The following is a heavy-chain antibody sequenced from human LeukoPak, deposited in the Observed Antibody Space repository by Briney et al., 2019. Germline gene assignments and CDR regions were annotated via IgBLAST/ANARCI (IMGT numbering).Heavy chain of an antibody. J-gene: IGHJ4*02. CDR1: GGSFSGYY. Sequence: SETLSLTCAVYGGSFSGYYWSWIRQPPGKGLEWIGEINHSGSTNYNPSLKSRVTISVDTSKNQFSLKLSSVTAADTAVYYCARDKGRVHVGWGQGTLVTVPS. D-gene: IGHD3-10*01. CDR3: ARDKGRVHVG. CDR2: INHSGST. V-gene: IGHV4-34*01.